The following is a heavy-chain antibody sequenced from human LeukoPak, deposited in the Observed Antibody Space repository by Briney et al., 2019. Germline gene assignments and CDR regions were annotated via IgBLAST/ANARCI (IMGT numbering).Heavy chain of an antibody. CDR1: GFTFSSYA. D-gene: IGHD2-2*01. J-gene: IGHJ4*02. Sequence: GGSLRPSCAASGFTFSSYAMHWVRQAPGKGLEWVAVISYDGSNKYYADSVKGRFTISRDNSKNTLYLQMNSLRAEDTAVYYCARDSGIVVVPPDYWGQGTLVTVSS. CDR3: ARDSGIVVVPPDY. CDR2: ISYDGSNK. V-gene: IGHV3-30*04.